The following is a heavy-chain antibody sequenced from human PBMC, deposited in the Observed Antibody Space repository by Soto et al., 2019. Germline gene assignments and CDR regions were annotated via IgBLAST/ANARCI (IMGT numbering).Heavy chain of an antibody. J-gene: IGHJ5*02. CDR3: ARELSSSSVNWFDP. CDR1: GGTFSSYA. V-gene: IGHV1-69*13. Sequence: ASVKVSCKASGGTFSSYAISWVRQAPGQGLEWMGGIIPIFGTANYAQKFQGRVTITADESTSTAYMELSSLRSEDTAVYYCARELSSSSVNWFDPWGQGTLVTVSS. D-gene: IGHD6-6*01. CDR2: IIPIFGTA.